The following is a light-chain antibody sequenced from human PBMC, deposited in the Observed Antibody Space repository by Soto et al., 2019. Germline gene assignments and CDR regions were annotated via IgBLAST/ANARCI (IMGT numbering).Light chain of an antibody. Sequence: IQLTQSPSSLTASLGDRVTITCRASQGISSYLAWYQQKPGKAPKLLIYAASTLQSGVPSRFSGSGSGTDFTLTISCLQSEDFATYYCQQYYSYWTFGQGTKVDIK. J-gene: IGKJ1*01. CDR2: AAS. CDR3: QQYYSYWT. CDR1: QGISSY. V-gene: IGKV1-8*01.